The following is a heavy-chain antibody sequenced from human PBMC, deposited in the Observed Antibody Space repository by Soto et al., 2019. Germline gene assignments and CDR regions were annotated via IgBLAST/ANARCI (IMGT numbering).Heavy chain of an antibody. V-gene: IGHV3-30*18. Sequence: GGSLRPSCAASGFTFSSYGMHWVRQAPGKGLEWVAVISYDGSNKYYADSVKGRFTISRDNSKNTLYLQMNSLRAEDTAVYYCAKGDTRFEVVSAFDIWGQGTMVTVSS. CDR3: AKGDTRFEVVSAFDI. CDR1: GFTFSSYG. J-gene: IGHJ3*02. D-gene: IGHD3-10*01. CDR2: ISYDGSNK.